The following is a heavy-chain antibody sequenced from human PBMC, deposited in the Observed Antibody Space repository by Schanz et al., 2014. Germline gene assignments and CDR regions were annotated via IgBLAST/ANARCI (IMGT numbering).Heavy chain of an antibody. CDR3: ARDGEDFDF. V-gene: IGHV3-74*01. D-gene: IGHD3-10*01. CDR2: INSDGSRT. CDR1: GFTVNTNY. J-gene: IGHJ4*02. Sequence: EVQLVESGGGLVQPGGSLRLSCAVSGFTVNTNYMSWVRQAPGKGLVWVSGINSDGSRTTYADSVKGRFTISRDNAKNTLFLQMNSLRAEDTAVYYCARDGEDFDFWGQGTLVTISS.